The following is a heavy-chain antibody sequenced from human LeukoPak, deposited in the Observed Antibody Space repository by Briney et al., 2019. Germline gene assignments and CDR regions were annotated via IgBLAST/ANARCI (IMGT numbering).Heavy chain of an antibody. CDR3: AKDSEYYYDSSGYLDY. CDR2: ISGSGGST. V-gene: IGHV3-23*01. Sequence: PGGSLRLSCAASGFTFSSYAMSWVRQAPGKGLEWVSAISGSGGSTYYADSVKGRFTISRDNSKNTLYLQMSSLRAEDTAVYYCAKDSEYYYDSSGYLDYWGQGTLVTVSS. J-gene: IGHJ4*02. D-gene: IGHD3-22*01. CDR1: GFTFSSYA.